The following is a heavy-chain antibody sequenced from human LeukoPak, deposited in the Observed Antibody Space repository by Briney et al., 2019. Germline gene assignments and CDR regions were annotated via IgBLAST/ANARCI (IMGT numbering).Heavy chain of an antibody. J-gene: IGHJ6*02. Sequence: SETLSLTCTVSGGSISSYYWSWIRQPPGKGLEWIGYIYYSGSTNYNPPLKSRVTISVDTSKNQFSLKLSSVTAADTAVYYCARDRLSYGSGSKSYGMDVWGQGTTVTVSS. D-gene: IGHD3-10*01. CDR3: ARDRLSYGSGSKSYGMDV. CDR1: GGSISSYY. CDR2: IYYSGST. V-gene: IGHV4-59*01.